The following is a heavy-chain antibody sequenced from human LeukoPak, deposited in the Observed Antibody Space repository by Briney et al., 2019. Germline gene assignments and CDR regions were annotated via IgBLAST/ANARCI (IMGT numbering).Heavy chain of an antibody. CDR3: ARTTEGYCRSTSCYGFYYSYYMDV. J-gene: IGHJ6*03. CDR1: GFTFSSYA. Sequence: AGGSLRLSCAASGFTFSSYAMSWVRQAPGKGLEWVSAISGSGGSTYYTDSVKGRFTISRDNSKNTLYLQMNSLRAEDTAVYYCARTTEGYCRSTSCYGFYYSYYMDVWGKGTTVTISS. CDR2: ISGSGGST. D-gene: IGHD2-2*01. V-gene: IGHV3-23*01.